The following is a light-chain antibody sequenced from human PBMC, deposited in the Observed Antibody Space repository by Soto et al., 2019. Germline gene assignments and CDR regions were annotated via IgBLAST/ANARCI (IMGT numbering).Light chain of an antibody. J-gene: IGLJ1*01. V-gene: IGLV1-44*01. CDR3: AAWDDSLNVYV. CDR2: SNN. CDR1: SSNIGSNT. Sequence: SVLTQPPSASGTPGQRVTSSCSGSSSNIGSNTVNWYQQLPGTAPKLLIYSNNQRPSGVPDRFSGSKSGTSASLAISGLQSEGEADYYCAAWDDSLNVYVFGTGTKVTVL.